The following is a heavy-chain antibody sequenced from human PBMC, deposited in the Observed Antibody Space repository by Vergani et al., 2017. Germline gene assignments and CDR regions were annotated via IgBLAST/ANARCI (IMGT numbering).Heavy chain of an antibody. J-gene: IGHJ3*02. V-gene: IGHV1-46*03. Sequence: QVQLVQSGAEVKKPGASVKVSCKASGYTFTSYGISWVRQAPGQGLEWMGIINPSGGSTSYAQKFQGRVTMTRDTSTSTVYMELSSLRSEDTAVYYCARGVDSSGYYDVAAFDIWGQGTMVTVSS. CDR1: GYTFTSYG. CDR3: ARGVDSSGYYDVAAFDI. D-gene: IGHD3-22*01. CDR2: INPSGGST.